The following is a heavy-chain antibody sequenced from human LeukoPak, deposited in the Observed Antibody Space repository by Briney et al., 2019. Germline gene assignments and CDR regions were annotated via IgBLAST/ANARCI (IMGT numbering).Heavy chain of an antibody. CDR2: INPNSGGT. CDR1: GYIFSGYY. D-gene: IGHD3-22*01. Sequence: GASVKVSXKASGYIFSGYYMNWVRQAPGQGLEWMGWINPNSGGTNYAQKFQARVTMTRDTSISTVYMEVNSLRSDDTAVYYCARSAHHDTSGYYIDYWGQGTLVTVSS. V-gene: IGHV1-2*02. J-gene: IGHJ4*02. CDR3: ARSAHHDTSGYYIDY.